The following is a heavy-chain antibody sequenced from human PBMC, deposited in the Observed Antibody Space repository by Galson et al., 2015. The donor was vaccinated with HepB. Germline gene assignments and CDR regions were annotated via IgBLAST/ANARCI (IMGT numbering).Heavy chain of an antibody. V-gene: IGHV3-30*18. CDR3: AKARHYATGGICPVDY. CDR2: ISSDGGNT. J-gene: IGHJ4*02. CDR1: GFIFSYYG. D-gene: IGHD2-15*01. Sequence: SLRLSCAASGFIFSYYGMHWVRQAPGRGLEWVAVISSDGGNTYYADSVKGRFTISRDNSKNTLYLQVNSLRPEDTAVYYCAKARHYATGGICPVDYWVQGTLVTVSS.